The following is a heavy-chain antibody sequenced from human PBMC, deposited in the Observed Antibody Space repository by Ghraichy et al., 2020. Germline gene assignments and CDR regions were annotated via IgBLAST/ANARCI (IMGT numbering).Heavy chain of an antibody. CDR1: GYTFTSHA. V-gene: IGHV1-3*01. J-gene: IGHJ4*02. Sequence: ASVKVSCKASGYTFTSHAMHWVRQAPGQRLEWMGWINAGNGNTKYSQKFQGRVTITRDTSASTAYMEVSSLRSKDTAVYYCARGIYSGSYHFFDSWGQGTLVTVSS. CDR2: INAGNGNT. CDR3: ARGIYSGSYHFFDS. D-gene: IGHD1-26*01.